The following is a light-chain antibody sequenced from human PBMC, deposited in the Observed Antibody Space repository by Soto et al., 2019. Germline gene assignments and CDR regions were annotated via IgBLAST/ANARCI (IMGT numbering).Light chain of an antibody. CDR1: QSVSSNY. CDR3: QQYGSSPT. CDR2: GAS. Sequence: EIVLTQSPGTLSLSPGERATLSCRASQSVSSNYLAWYQQKPGQAPRLLIYGASIRAAGIPARFSGSGSGTDFTLTISRLEPEDFAVYYCQQYGSSPTFGQGTKVDIK. J-gene: IGKJ1*01. V-gene: IGKV3-20*01.